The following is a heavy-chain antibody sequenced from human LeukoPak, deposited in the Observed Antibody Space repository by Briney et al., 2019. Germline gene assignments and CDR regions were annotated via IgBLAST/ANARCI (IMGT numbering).Heavy chain of an antibody. CDR3: AITAEQQLLTGYYYFDY. D-gene: IGHD6-13*01. J-gene: IGHJ4*02. CDR2: IYYSGST. Sequence: SETLSLTCTVSGGSISSSSYYWGWIRQPPGKGLEWIGSIYYSGSTYYNPSLKSRVTISVDTSKNQFSLKLSSVTAADTAVYYCAITAEQQLLTGYYYFDYWGQGTLVTVSS. V-gene: IGHV4-39*01. CDR1: GGSISSSSYY.